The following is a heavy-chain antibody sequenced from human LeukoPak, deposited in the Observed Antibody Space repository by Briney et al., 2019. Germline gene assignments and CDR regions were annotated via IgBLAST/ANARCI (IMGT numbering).Heavy chain of an antibody. CDR3: AKDKRGYSYGRFDY. CDR2: LHPDGSDT. J-gene: IGHJ4*02. V-gene: IGHV3-74*01. CDR1: GFTFSNYW. D-gene: IGHD5-18*01. Sequence: GGSLRLSCAASGFTFSNYWMHWVRQPPGTGPVWVSRLHPDGSDTTYADSVKGRFTISRDNSKNTLYLQMNSLRAEDTAVYYCAKDKRGYSYGRFDYWGQGTLVTVSS.